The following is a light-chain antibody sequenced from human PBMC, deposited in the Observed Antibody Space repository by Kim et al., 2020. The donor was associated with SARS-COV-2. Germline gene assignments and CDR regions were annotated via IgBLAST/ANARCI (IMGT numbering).Light chain of an antibody. Sequence: VSPGQTASITCSGDKLGDKYACWYQQKPGQSPVLVIYQDSKRPSGIPERFSGSNSGNTATLTISGTKAMDEADYYCQAWDSSTVVFGGGTQLTVL. CDR3: QAWDSSTVV. CDR2: QDS. J-gene: IGLJ2*01. CDR1: KLGDKY. V-gene: IGLV3-1*01.